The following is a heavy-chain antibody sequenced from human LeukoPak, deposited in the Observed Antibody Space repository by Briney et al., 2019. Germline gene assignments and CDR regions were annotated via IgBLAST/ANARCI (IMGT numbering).Heavy chain of an antibody. Sequence: PSETLSLTRAVYGGSFSGYYWSWIRQPPGKGLEWIGEINHSGSTNYNPSLKSRVTISVDTSKNQFSLKLSSVTAADTAVYYCASGDLYGSGSYYDWGQGTLVTVSS. V-gene: IGHV4-34*01. CDR3: ASGDLYGSGSYYD. D-gene: IGHD3-10*01. J-gene: IGHJ4*02. CDR2: INHSGST. CDR1: GGSFSGYY.